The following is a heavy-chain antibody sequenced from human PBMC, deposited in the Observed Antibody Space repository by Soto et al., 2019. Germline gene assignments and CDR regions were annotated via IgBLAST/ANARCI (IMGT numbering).Heavy chain of an antibody. Sequence: GASVKVSCKASGYTFTHYSMHWVRQAPGQRLEWMGWINGGNGYTEYSQKFQGRVTITRDTSASTAYMELSGLTSEDTAVYYCAKPDRDSSGLYFFDYWGQGTLVTVSS. CDR3: AKPDRDSSGLYFFDY. CDR2: INGGNGYT. J-gene: IGHJ4*02. D-gene: IGHD3-22*01. V-gene: IGHV1-3*01. CDR1: GYTFTHYS.